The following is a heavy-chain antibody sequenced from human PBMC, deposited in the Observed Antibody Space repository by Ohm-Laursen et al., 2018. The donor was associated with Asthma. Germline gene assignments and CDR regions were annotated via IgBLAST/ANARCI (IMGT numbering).Heavy chain of an antibody. J-gene: IGHJ1*01. D-gene: IGHD6-13*01. V-gene: IGHV3-33*01. Sequence: NKNYADSVKGRFTISRDNSKNTLYLQMNSLRAGDTAVYYCARGGIAAPTHFQHWGQGTLVTVSS. CDR2: NK. CDR3: ARGGIAAPTHFQH.